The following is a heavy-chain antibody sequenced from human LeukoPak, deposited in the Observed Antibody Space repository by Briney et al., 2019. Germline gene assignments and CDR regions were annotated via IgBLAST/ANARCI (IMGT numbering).Heavy chain of an antibody. Sequence: PSETLSLTCAVYGGSFSGYYWSWIRQPPGKGLEWIGYIYYSGSTYYNPSLKSRVTISVDTSKNQFSLKLSSVTAADTAVYYCARVPYYYGSGSYPYWGQGTLVTVSS. V-gene: IGHV4-34*09. D-gene: IGHD3-10*01. CDR1: GGSFSGYY. J-gene: IGHJ4*02. CDR3: ARVPYYYGSGSYPY. CDR2: IYYSGST.